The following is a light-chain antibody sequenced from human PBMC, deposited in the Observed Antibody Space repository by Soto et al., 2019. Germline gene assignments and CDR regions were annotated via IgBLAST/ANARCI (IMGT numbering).Light chain of an antibody. CDR1: QSIDRW. CDR2: DAS. J-gene: IGKJ2*03. V-gene: IGKV1-5*01. CDR3: QQYNHYYS. Sequence: DIQLTQSPSTLSASVGDRVTITCRASQSIDRWLAWYQQKLGKAPELPIYDASSLEPGVPSRFSGSGSGTEFTLTIISLQPDDFATYYCQQYNHYYSFGQGTKLEIK.